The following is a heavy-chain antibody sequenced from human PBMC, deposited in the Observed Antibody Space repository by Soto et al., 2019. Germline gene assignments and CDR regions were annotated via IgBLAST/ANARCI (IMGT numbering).Heavy chain of an antibody. V-gene: IGHV4-31*03. CDR1: GGSISGADYY. Sequence: SETLSLTCNVSGGSISGADYYWSWIRQHPGKGLEWIGYIYYSGNTYYNPSLKSRVTISVDTSKNQFSLKLSSVTAADTAVYYCARGVVVIKDAFDIWGQGTMVTVSS. CDR2: IYYSGNT. J-gene: IGHJ3*02. D-gene: IGHD3-22*01. CDR3: ARGVVVIKDAFDI.